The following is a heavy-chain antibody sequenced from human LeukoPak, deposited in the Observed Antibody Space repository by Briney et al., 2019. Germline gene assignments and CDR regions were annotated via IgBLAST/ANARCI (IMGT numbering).Heavy chain of an antibody. D-gene: IGHD6-19*01. V-gene: IGHV1-18*01. J-gene: IGHJ4*02. CDR2: MSAYNGNT. CDR3: ARDPARAVAGQEVVH. Sequence: ASVNLSCTASGYAFTICGISWVWLPQGQGNELMGWMSAYNGNTNYAQKLQGRVTMTTDTSTSTAYVELSSLRSDGTAVYYCARDPARAVAGQEVVHWGEGTLVSVSS. CDR1: GYAFTICG.